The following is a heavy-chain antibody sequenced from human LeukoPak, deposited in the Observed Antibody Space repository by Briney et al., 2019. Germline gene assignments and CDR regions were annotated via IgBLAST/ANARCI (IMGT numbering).Heavy chain of an antibody. V-gene: IGHV4-38-2*02. J-gene: IGHJ5*02. CDR2: IYHSGST. Sequence: SETLSLTCTVSGYSISSGYYWGWIRQPPGKGLEWIGSIYHSGSTNYNPSLKSRVTISVDTSKNQFSLKLSSVTAADTAVYYCAREGLYNWFDPWGQGTLVTVSS. CDR1: GYSISSGYY. D-gene: IGHD3-22*01. CDR3: AREGLYNWFDP.